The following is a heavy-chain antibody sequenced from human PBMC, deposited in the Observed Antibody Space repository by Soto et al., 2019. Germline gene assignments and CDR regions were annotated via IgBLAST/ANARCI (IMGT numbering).Heavy chain of an antibody. CDR1: GYSFAGYW. J-gene: IGHJ4*02. D-gene: IGHD3-22*01. V-gene: IGHV5-10-1*01. CDR2: IDPSDSQT. Sequence: GESLKISCKGSGYSFAGYWITWVRQMPGKGLEWMGRIDPSDSQTYYSPSFRGHVTISAAKSITTVFLQWSSLRASDTAMYYCARQIYDSDSGPNFQYYFDSWSQGTLVTVSS. CDR3: ARQIYDSDSGPNFQYYFDS.